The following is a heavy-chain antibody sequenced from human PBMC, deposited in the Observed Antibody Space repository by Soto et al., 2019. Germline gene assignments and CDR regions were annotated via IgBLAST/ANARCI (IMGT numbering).Heavy chain of an antibody. CDR2: IDPSDSYT. CDR1: GYSFTSYW. J-gene: IGHJ6*02. V-gene: IGHV5-10-1*01. Sequence: GESLKISCKGSGYSFTSYWISWVRQMPGKGLEWMGRIDPSDSYTNYSPSFQGHVTISADKSISTAYLQWSSLKASDTAMYYCASLDPIRYCSSTSCCLPNSTDYYYYYGMDVWGQGTTVTVSS. CDR3: ASLDPIRYCSSTSCCLPNSTDYYYYYGMDV. D-gene: IGHD2-2*01.